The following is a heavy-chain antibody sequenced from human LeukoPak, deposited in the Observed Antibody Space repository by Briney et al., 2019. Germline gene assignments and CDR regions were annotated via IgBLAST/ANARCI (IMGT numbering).Heavy chain of an antibody. CDR3: ARDYYGSGSYLDY. Sequence: ASVKVSCKASGYTFTGYYMHWVRQAPGQGLGWMGWINPNSGGTNYAQKFQGRVTMTTDTSTSTAYMELRSLRSDDTAVYYCARDYYGSGSYLDYWGQGTLVTVSS. CDR2: INPNSGGT. V-gene: IGHV1-2*02. J-gene: IGHJ4*02. D-gene: IGHD3-10*01. CDR1: GYTFTGYY.